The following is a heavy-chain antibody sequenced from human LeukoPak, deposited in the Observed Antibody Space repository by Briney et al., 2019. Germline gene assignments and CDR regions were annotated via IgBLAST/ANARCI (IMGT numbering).Heavy chain of an antibody. Sequence: GASVKVSCKASGYTFTSYDINWVRQATGQGLEWMGWMNPNSGNTGYAQKFQGRVTMTRNTSISTAYMELSSLRSEDTAVYYCARSGRLLLWFGELLSGAPYFDYWGQGTLVTVS. D-gene: IGHD3-10*01. V-gene: IGHV1-8*01. CDR1: GYTFTSYD. CDR2: MNPNSGNT. CDR3: ARSGRLLLWFGELLSGAPYFDY. J-gene: IGHJ4*02.